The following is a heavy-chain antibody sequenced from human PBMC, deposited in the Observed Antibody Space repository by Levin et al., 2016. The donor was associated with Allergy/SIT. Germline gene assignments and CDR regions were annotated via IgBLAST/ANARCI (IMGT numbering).Heavy chain of an antibody. J-gene: IGHJ6*02. D-gene: IGHD6-13*01. V-gene: IGHV1-69*01. CDR2: IIPIFGTA. Sequence: WVRQAPGQGLEWMGGIIPIFGTANYAQKFQGRVTITADESTSTAYMELSSLRSEDTAVYYCARDRIAAIYYYYGMDVWGQGTTVTVSS. CDR3: ARDRIAAIYYYYGMDV.